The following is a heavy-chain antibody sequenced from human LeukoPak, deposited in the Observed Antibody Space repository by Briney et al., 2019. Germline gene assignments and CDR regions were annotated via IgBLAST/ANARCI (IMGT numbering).Heavy chain of an antibody. J-gene: IGHJ4*02. CDR1: GXSISSYY. CDR2: IYYSGST. CDR3: AREFGSGYSL. Sequence: PPETLSLTCTVSGXSISSYYWSWIRLPPGKGLECIGYIYYSGSTNYNPSLKSRVTISVDTSKNQFSLKLTSVTAADTAVYYCAREFGSGYSLWGQGTLVTVSS. V-gene: IGHV4-59*01. D-gene: IGHD3-22*01.